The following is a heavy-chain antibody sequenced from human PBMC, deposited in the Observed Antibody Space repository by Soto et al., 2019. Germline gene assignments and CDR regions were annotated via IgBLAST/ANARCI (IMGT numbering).Heavy chain of an antibody. D-gene: IGHD3-10*01. Sequence: ASVKVSCKDSGGTSRNYVISWVRQAPGQRLEWMGWIIPCYGNTKYSQKFQGRVTITRDTSASTAYMELSSLRSEDTAVYYCARGTGSGMDVWGQGTTVTVSS. J-gene: IGHJ6*02. CDR1: GGTSRNYV. CDR3: ARGTGSGMDV. CDR2: IIPCYGNT. V-gene: IGHV1-3*01.